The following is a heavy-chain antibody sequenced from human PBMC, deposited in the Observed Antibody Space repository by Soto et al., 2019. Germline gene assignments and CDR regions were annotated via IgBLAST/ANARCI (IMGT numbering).Heavy chain of an antibody. CDR1: GGSFSGYY. CDR2: INHSGST. Sequence: QVQLQQWGAGLLKPSETLPLTCAVYGGSFSGYYWSWIRQPPGKGLEWIGEINHSGSTNYNPSLKSRVTISVDTSKNQFSLKLSSVTAADTAVYYCARGTVTMVRGVIYYYYYGMDVWGQWTTVTVSS. V-gene: IGHV4-34*01. CDR3: ARGTVTMVRGVIYYYYYGMDV. D-gene: IGHD3-10*01. J-gene: IGHJ6*02.